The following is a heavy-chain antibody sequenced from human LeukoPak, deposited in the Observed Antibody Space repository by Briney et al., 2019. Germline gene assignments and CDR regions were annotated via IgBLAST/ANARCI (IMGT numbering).Heavy chain of an antibody. V-gene: IGHV4-59*12. CDR2: IYYSGST. CDR1: GGSISTYS. Sequence: SETLSLTCTVSGGSISTYSWSWIRQPPGKGLEWIGYIYYSGSTNYNPSLKSRVTISVDTSKNQFSLKLSSVTAADTAVYYCARRDWYAPRAWFDPWGQGTLVTVSS. D-gene: IGHD3/OR15-3a*01. J-gene: IGHJ5*02. CDR3: ARRDWYAPRAWFDP.